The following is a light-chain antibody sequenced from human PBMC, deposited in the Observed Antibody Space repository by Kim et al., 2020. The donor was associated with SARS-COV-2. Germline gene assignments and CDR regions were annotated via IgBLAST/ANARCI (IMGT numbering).Light chain of an antibody. J-gene: IGLJ2*01. CDR2: DTG. Sequence: PGATVIITCDSSTGAVTSGHFPYWFQQKPGQAPRTLIYDTGNRHSWTPARFSGSLLGGKAALTLSAAQAEDEADYYCLLSYSDSRVFGGGSQLTVL. CDR3: LLSYSDSRV. CDR1: TGAVTSGHF. V-gene: IGLV7-46*01.